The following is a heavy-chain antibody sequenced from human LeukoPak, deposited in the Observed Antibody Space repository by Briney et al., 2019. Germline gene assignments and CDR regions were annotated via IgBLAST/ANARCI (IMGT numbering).Heavy chain of an antibody. Sequence: AGGSLRLSCAASGFTFSNAWMSWVRQAPGKGLEWVANIKQDGSEKYYVDSVKGRFTISRDNAKNSLYLQMNSLRAEDTAVYYCARDLDYDILTGYFDYWGQGTLVTVSS. J-gene: IGHJ4*02. V-gene: IGHV3-7*01. CDR1: GFTFSNAW. D-gene: IGHD3-9*01. CDR3: ARDLDYDILTGYFDY. CDR2: IKQDGSEK.